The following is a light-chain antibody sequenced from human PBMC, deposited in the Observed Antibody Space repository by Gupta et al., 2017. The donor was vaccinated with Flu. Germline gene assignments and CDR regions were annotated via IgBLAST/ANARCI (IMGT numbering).Light chain of an antibody. J-gene: IGKJ4*01. V-gene: IGKV1-12*01. Sequence: DIQMTQSPLSVSAFVGDRVSITCRASQDVNTWLAWYQQKPGKAPKLLIYAASKVQSGVPSRFSDSGSGTDFTFTINSLQPEDVAIYYCQHADNFPITFGGGTKVEIK. CDR1: QDVNTW. CDR3: QHADNFPIT. CDR2: AAS.